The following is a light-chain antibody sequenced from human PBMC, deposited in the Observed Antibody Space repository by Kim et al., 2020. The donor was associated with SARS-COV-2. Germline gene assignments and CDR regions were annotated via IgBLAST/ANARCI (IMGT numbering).Light chain of an antibody. CDR2: TAS. Sequence: AAVGDTVSITCRASQDIRIYLAWFQQKPGKAPKSLIYTASSLHDGVPSKFSGSGSGTDFTLTISSLQPEDSATYYCEQYWSYPVTFGQGTRLEIK. V-gene: IGKV1-16*02. CDR1: QDIRIY. CDR3: EQYWSYPVT. J-gene: IGKJ5*01.